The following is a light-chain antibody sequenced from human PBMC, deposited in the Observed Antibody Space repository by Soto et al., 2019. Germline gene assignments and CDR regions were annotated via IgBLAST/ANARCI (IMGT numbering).Light chain of an antibody. CDR3: QQYNIWPLWT. Sequence: EIGTTQSPATLSVSAGERATLSCRASQSVSNNLAWYQQKPGQAPRLLIYGASTRATGIPARFSGSGSGTEFTLTIISLEPEDFAVYFCQQYNIWPLWTFGQGTKVDIK. CDR2: GAS. V-gene: IGKV3-15*01. CDR1: QSVSNN. J-gene: IGKJ1*01.